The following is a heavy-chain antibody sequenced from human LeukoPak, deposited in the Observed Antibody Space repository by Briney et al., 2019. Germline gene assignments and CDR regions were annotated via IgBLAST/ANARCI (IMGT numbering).Heavy chain of an antibody. V-gene: IGHV3-30-3*01. CDR3: ARADYYYDSSGLRGYFDY. CDR1: EFTFSSYA. CDR2: ISYDGSNK. Sequence: GRSLRLSCAASEFTFSSYAMHWVRQAPGKGLEWVAVISYDGSNKYYADSVKGRFTISRDNSKNTLYLQMNSLRAEDTAVYYCARADYYYDSSGLRGYFDYWGQGTLVTVSS. J-gene: IGHJ4*02. D-gene: IGHD3-22*01.